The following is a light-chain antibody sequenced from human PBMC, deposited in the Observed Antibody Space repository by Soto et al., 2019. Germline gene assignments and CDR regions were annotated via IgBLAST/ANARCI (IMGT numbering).Light chain of an antibody. Sequence: DIQMTQSPSTLPASVGDRVTITCRASQTISSWLAWYQQKPGKAPNLLIYDASNLKSGVPSRFSGSGSGTEFTLTISRLEPEDFAVYYCQQYGSSPTFGQGTKVDIK. CDR2: DAS. J-gene: IGKJ1*01. CDR3: QQYGSSPT. CDR1: QTISSW. V-gene: IGKV1-5*01.